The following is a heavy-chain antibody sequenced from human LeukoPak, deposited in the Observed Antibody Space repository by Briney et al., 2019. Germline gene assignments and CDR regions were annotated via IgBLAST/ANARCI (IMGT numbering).Heavy chain of an antibody. Sequence: SETLSLTCTVSGGSISSSNYYWGWIRQPPGKGLEWIGYISYSGSTNYNPSLKSRVTISVDTSKNQFSLKLSSVTAADTAVYYCARVVSAASSSWYRFFDIWGKGKMVTVS. CDR3: ARVVSAASSSWYRFFDI. D-gene: IGHD6-13*01. V-gene: IGHV4-61*05. CDR2: ISYSGST. J-gene: IGHJ3*02. CDR1: GGSISSSNYY.